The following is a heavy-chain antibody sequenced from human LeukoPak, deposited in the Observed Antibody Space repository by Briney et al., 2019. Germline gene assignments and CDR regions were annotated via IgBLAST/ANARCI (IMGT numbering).Heavy chain of an antibody. V-gene: IGHV6-1*01. J-gene: IGHJ4*02. Sequence: SQSLSLTCANSGDSVSSNRAAWCWIMQSPSRSLEWLGRTYYRSEWHNDYAVSVQSRITINPDTSKNQFSLQLNSVTPEDTAVYYCARDQGALNSWGQGTLVTVSS. CDR1: GDSVSSNRAA. D-gene: IGHD3-16*01. CDR3: ARDQGALNS. CDR2: TYYRSEWHN.